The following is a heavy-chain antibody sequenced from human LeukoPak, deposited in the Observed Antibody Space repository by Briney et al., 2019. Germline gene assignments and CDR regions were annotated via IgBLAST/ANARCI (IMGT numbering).Heavy chain of an antibody. CDR1: GYTFTSYG. D-gene: IGHD4-17*01. CDR3: ARDLDGDHHPLYFDY. Sequence: ARVKVSCKASGYTFTSYGISWVRQAPGQGREWMGWISAYNGNTNYTQKLQGRVTMTTDTSTSKAYMELRNLRTDDPTVYYCARDLDGDHHPLYFDYWGQGTLVTVSS. V-gene: IGHV1-18*01. J-gene: IGHJ4*02. CDR2: ISAYNGNT.